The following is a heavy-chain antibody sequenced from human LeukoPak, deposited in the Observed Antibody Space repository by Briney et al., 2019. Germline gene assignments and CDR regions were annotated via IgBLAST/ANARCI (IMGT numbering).Heavy chain of an antibody. V-gene: IGHV4-4*07. Sequence: SETLSLTCTVSGGSISSYYWSWIRQPAGKGLEWIGRIYTSGSTNYNPSLKSRVTMSVDTSKNQFSLKLSSVTAADTAVYYCARDTCSSTSCYTPDDAFDIWGQGTMVTVSS. CDR1: GGSISSYY. CDR3: ARDTCSSTSCYTPDDAFDI. D-gene: IGHD2-2*02. CDR2: IYTSGST. J-gene: IGHJ3*02.